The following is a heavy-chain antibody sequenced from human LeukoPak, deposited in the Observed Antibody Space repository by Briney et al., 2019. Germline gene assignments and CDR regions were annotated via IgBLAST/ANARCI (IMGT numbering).Heavy chain of an antibody. V-gene: IGHV1-2*02. CDR1: GYPFTGYL. J-gene: IGHJ6*03. Sequence: ASVTVSCKASGYPFTGYLIHWVRQAPGQGLEWMGWIDPKSGVTNSAQKFQGRVTMTRDTSNSTVYVELDSLRSDDTAVYFCARLGEDGDDMDVWGKGTTV. D-gene: IGHD4-17*01. CDR2: IDPKSGVT. CDR3: ARLGEDGDDMDV.